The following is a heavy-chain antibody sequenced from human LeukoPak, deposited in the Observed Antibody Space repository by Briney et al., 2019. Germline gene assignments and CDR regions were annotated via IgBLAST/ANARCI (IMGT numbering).Heavy chain of an antibody. CDR2: IYYSGST. V-gene: IGHV4-39*07. CDR3: ARSVEGYCSGGSCYSYYYYMDV. J-gene: IGHJ6*03. CDR1: GDSISSSNYY. Sequence: SETLSLTCTVSGDSISSSNYYWGWIRQPPGKGLEWIGHIYYSGSTYYNPSLKSRVTISVDTSKNQFSLKLSSVTAADTAVYYCARSVEGYCSGGSCYSYYYYMDVWGKGTTVTVSS. D-gene: IGHD2-15*01.